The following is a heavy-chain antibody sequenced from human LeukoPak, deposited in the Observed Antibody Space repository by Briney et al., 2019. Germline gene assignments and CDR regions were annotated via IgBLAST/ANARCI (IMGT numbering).Heavy chain of an antibody. CDR2: INHSGST. Sequence: PSETLSLTCAVYGGSFSGYYWSWIRQPPGKGLEWIGEINHSGSTNYNPSLKSRVTISVDTSRNQFSLKLSSVTAADTAVYYCARGLVRGVIKLYYYGMDVWGQGTTVTVSS. J-gene: IGHJ6*02. D-gene: IGHD3-10*01. V-gene: IGHV4-34*01. CDR1: GGSFSGYY. CDR3: ARGLVRGVIKLYYYGMDV.